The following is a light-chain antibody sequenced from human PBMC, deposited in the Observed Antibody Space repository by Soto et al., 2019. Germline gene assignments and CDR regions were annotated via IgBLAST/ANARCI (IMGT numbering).Light chain of an antibody. CDR1: QAIGSD. CDR3: LQDNNYPWT. CDR2: GSS. Sequence: AVQMTQSPSSLSASVGDRVTITCRASQAIGSDLGWYQQKPGKAPKLLIYGSSSLQTGVPSRFSGSGSGTDFTLTISSLQPEDFATYFCLQDNNYPWTFGQGTKAEV. V-gene: IGKV1-6*01. J-gene: IGKJ1*01.